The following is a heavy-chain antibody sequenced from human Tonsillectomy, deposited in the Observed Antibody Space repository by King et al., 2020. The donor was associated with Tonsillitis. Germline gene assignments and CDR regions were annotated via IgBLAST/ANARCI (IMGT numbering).Heavy chain of an antibody. Sequence: QLQESGPGLVKPSQTLSLTCTVSGGPITSGDFYWSWIRQPPGKGLEWMGYIFYSGSTYYNPSLKSRVNISIDTSKTQFSLKLSFVTAADTAVYYCARGFYYRNYYDSSGYDYWGQGTRVTVSS. CDR2: IFYSGST. J-gene: IGHJ4*02. CDR3: ARGFYYRNYYDSSGYDY. CDR1: GGPITSGDFY. V-gene: IGHV4-30-4*01. D-gene: IGHD3-22*01.